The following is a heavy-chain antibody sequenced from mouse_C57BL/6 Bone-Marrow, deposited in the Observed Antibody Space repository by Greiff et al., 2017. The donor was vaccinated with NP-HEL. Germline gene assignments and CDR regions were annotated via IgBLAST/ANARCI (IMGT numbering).Heavy chain of an antibody. D-gene: IGHD1-1*01. Sequence: QVQLKQSGPELVKPGASVKISCKASGYAFSSSWMNWVKQRPGKGLEWIGRIYPGDGDTNYNGKFKGKATLTADKSSSTAYMQLSSLTSEDSAVYFCARNYYGSSYLYYFDYWGQGTTLTVSS. CDR1: GYAFSSSW. V-gene: IGHV1-82*01. CDR3: ARNYYGSSYLYYFDY. J-gene: IGHJ2*01. CDR2: IYPGDGDT.